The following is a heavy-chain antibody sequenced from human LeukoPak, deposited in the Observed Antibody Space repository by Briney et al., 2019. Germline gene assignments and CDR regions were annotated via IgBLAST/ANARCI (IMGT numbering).Heavy chain of an antibody. V-gene: IGHV3-48*04. CDR3: ARDRGGSYSAIDY. J-gene: IGHJ4*02. CDR1: GFTFSSYS. Sequence: PGGSLRLSCAASGFTFSSYSMNWVRQAPGKGPGWVSFISSSSSTIYYADSVKGRFTISRDNAKNSLYLQMNSLRAEDTAVYYCARDRGGSYSAIDYWGQGTLVTVSS. CDR2: ISSSSSTI. D-gene: IGHD1-26*01.